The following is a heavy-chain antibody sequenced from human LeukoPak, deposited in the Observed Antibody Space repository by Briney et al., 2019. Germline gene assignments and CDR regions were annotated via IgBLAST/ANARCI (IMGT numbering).Heavy chain of an antibody. J-gene: IGHJ6*02. CDR1: GYTFTRYY. CDR3: AKDPSKYLYYYYGMDV. D-gene: IGHD4-11*01. Sequence: GASVKVSRKASGYTFTRYYMHWVRQAPGQGLEWMGIINPSGGSTRYAQKFQGRVTMTRDTSTSTVYMELSSLRSEDTAVYYCAKDPSKYLYYYYGMDVWGQGTTVTVSS. V-gene: IGHV1-46*01. CDR2: INPSGGST.